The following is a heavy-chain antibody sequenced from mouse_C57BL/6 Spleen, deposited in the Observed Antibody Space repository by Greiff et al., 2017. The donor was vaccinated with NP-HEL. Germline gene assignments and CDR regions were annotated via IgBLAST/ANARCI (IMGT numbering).Heavy chain of an antibody. V-gene: IGHV1-64*01. CDR1: GYTFPSYW. D-gene: IGHD2-3*01. Sequence: QVQLQQSGAELVKPGASVKLSCQASGYTFPSYWMHWVKQRPGQGLEWIGMIHPNSGSTNYNEKFKSKATLTVDKSSSTAYMQLSSLTSEDSAVYYCAREGDGYYGYFDVWGTGTTVTVSS. CDR2: IHPNSGST. J-gene: IGHJ1*03. CDR3: AREGDGYYGYFDV.